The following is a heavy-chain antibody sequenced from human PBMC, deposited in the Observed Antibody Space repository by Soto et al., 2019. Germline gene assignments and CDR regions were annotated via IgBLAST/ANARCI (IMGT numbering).Heavy chain of an antibody. V-gene: IGHV4-4*02. CDR3: ASSAGFGDNWFDP. J-gene: IGHJ5*02. CDR1: GGSISSSNW. CDR2: IYHSGST. D-gene: IGHD3-10*01. Sequence: NPSETLSLTCAVSGGSISSSNWWSLVRQPPGKGLEWIGEIYHSGSTNYNPSLKSRVTISVDKSKNQFSLKLSSVTAADTAVYYCASSAGFGDNWFDPWGQGTLVTVSS.